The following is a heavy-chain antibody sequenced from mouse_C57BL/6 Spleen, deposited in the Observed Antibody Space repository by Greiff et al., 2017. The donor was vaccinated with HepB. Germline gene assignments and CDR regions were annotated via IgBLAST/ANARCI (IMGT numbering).Heavy chain of an antibody. CDR1: GYTFTDYE. CDR2: IDPETGGT. Sequence: QVQLQQSGAELVRPGASVTLSCKASGYTFTDYEMHWVKQTPVHGLEWIGAIDPETGGTAYNQKFKGKAILTADKSSSTAYMELRSLTSEDSAVYYCTRDRLGSSWYFDVWGTGTTVTVSS. J-gene: IGHJ1*03. D-gene: IGHD1-1*01. V-gene: IGHV1-15*01. CDR3: TRDRLGSSWYFDV.